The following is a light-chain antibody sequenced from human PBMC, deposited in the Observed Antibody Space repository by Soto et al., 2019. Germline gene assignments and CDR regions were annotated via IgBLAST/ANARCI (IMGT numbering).Light chain of an antibody. CDR2: AAS. CDR3: QQSQSNLYT. V-gene: IGKV1-39*01. Sequence: IQMTQSPSSLSASVGDRVTITCRASQTIGYYLNWYQQKPGKAPKLLIYAASRLQTGVPSRFSGSESGTDFTLTISSLQPEDFATYYCQQSQSNLYTFGQGTKLAMK. J-gene: IGKJ2*01. CDR1: QTIGYY.